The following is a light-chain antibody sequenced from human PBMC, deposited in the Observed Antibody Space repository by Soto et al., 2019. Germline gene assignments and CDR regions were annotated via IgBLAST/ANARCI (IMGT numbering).Light chain of an antibody. CDR2: DAS. J-gene: IGKJ5*01. Sequence: EVVLTQSPGTLSLSRGERATLSCGASQSVSNSYLAWYQQKPGLAPRLLIYDASNRATGIPARFSGSGSGTDLTLPIRSREPEDVAVYKCKYSSNWSPGNFGQGTRMEIK. V-gene: IGKV3-11*01. CDR1: QSVSNSY. CDR3: KYSSNWSPGN.